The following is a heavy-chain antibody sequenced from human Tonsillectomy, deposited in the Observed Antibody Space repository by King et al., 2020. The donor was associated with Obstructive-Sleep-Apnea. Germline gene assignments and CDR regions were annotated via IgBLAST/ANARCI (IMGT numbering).Heavy chain of an antibody. D-gene: IGHD3-9*01. CDR2: ISYDGSNK. CDR3: VQGPYRHDILTGYHWGGADH. J-gene: IGHJ4*02. Sequence: VQLVESGGGVVQPGRSLRLSCAASGFTFSTYGMHWVRQAPGKGLEWVAVISYDGSNKYYADSVKGRFTISRDNSKNTLYLQMNSLRVEDTAVYFCVQGPYRHDILTGYHWGGADHWGQGTLVTVSS. V-gene: IGHV3-30*18. CDR1: GFTFSTYG.